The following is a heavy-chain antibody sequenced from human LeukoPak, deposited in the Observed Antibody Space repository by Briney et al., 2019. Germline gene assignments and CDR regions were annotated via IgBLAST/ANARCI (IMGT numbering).Heavy chain of an antibody. CDR3: ARDSRDWFGFTIYYYGMDV. CDR2: IKQDGSEK. Sequence: PGGSLRLSCAASGFTFSSYWMSWVRQAPGKGLEWVANIKQDGSEKYYVDSVKGRFTISRDNAKNSLYLQMNSLRAEDTAVYYCARDSRDWFGFTIYYYGMDVWGQGTTVTVSS. CDR1: GFTFSSYW. J-gene: IGHJ6*02. D-gene: IGHD3-10*01. V-gene: IGHV3-7*01.